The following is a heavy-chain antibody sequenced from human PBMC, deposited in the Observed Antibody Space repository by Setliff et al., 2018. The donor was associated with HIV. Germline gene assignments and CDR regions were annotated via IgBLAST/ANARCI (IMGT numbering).Heavy chain of an antibody. CDR1: GFTFNNDA. D-gene: IGHD3-3*01. Sequence: QTGGSLRLSCAASGFTFNNDAMSWVRQAPGKGLEWVSVIYIGGSSTYYADSVKGRFTISRDKSRNTVFLQMNSLRAEDTAVYYCAGAHSSLSVYYYYMDVWGKGTTVTVSS. V-gene: IGHV3-23*03. J-gene: IGHJ6*03. CDR2: IYIGGSST. CDR3: AGAHSSLSVYYYYMDV.